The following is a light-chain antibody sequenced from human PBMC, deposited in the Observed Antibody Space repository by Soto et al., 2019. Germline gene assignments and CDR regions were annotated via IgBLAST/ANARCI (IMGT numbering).Light chain of an antibody. CDR3: QQYNNWPPT. CDR1: QSVSSD. V-gene: IGKV3-15*01. CDR2: GAS. Sequence: EIVMTQAPATLSVAPVERATLSCRASQSVSSDFAFYQQKPGQAPRLLIYGASSRATGIPARFSGCGSGTEFTLTISSLQSEDFAVYFCQQYNNWPPTFGQGTRLEIK. J-gene: IGKJ5*01.